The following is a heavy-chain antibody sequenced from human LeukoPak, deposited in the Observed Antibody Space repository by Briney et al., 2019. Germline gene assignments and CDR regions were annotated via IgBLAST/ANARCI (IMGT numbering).Heavy chain of an antibody. CDR1: GDSFTTNC. D-gene: IGHD3-9*01. CDR2: IIPTVDKP. Sequence: GASVKVSCKASGDSFTTNCVSWVRQAPGQGLEWMGRIIPTVDKPIYAQNFQGRVTIAADKSTGTAYMELSSLRSEDTAVYYCARTLTLIQNHQYYYYGMDIWGQGTTVTVSS. CDR3: ARTLTLIQNHQYYYYGMDI. V-gene: IGHV1-69*02. J-gene: IGHJ6*02.